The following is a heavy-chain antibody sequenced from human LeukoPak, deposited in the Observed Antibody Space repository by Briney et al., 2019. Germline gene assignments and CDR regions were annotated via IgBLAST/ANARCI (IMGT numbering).Heavy chain of an antibody. Sequence: GGSLRLSCAASGFTFSSYGMHWVRQAPGKGLEWVAVISYDGSNKYYADSVKGRFTISRDNSKNTLYLQMNSLRAVDTAVYYCASLCGYSAFDIWGQGTMVTVSS. CDR2: ISYDGSNK. J-gene: IGHJ3*02. D-gene: IGHD5-12*01. CDR1: GFTFSSYG. V-gene: IGHV3-30*03. CDR3: ASLCGYSAFDI.